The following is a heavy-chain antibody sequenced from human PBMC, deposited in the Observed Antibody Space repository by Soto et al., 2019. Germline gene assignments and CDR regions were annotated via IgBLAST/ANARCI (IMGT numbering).Heavy chain of an antibody. CDR2: INQDGSGK. Sequence: GGSLRLSCAASGFTSSTHYMTWVRQAPGKGLEWVANINQDGSGKYYAGSVKGRFTISRDNAKNSLYLQMNSLTAEDTAVYYCARWDFDILAGYYIDVWGQGTTVTVSS. CDR3: ARWDFDILAGYYIDV. CDR1: GFTSSTHY. V-gene: IGHV3-7*03. J-gene: IGHJ6*02. D-gene: IGHD3-9*01.